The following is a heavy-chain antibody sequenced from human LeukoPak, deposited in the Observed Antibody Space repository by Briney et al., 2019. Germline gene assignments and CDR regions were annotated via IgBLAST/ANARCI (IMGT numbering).Heavy chain of an antibody. CDR1: GYTFTSYG. Sequence: ASVKVSCKASGYTFTSYGMSWVRQAPGQGLEWMGWISAYNGNTNYAQKLQGRVTMTTDTSTSTAYMELRSLRSDDTAVYYCARDRHAPSSWDDRLYYFDYWGQGTLVTVSS. J-gene: IGHJ4*02. CDR3: ARDRHAPSSWDDRLYYFDY. D-gene: IGHD6-13*01. V-gene: IGHV1-18*01. CDR2: ISAYNGNT.